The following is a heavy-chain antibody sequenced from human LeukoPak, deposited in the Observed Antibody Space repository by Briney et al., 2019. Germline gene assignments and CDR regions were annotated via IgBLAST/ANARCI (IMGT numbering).Heavy chain of an antibody. D-gene: IGHD5-24*01. CDR3: ARDGYNEHFDY. CDR1: GGSMSRHY. V-gene: IGHV4-59*11. J-gene: IGHJ4*02. CDR2: VSDSGST. Sequence: SETLSLTCTVSGGSMSRHYWSWIRQPPGKGLEWVGYVSDSGSTNYNPSLKSRLTISLDKSNNQFSLRLSSVTAADTAVYYCARDGYNEHFDYWGQGTRVTVSS.